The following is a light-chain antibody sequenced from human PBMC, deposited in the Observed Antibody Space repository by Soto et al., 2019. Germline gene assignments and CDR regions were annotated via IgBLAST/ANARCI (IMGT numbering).Light chain of an antibody. CDR3: CSYAGSHNLV. V-gene: IGLV2-23*02. CDR2: EVN. Sequence: QSALTQPASVSGSPGQSITISCTGTSSDVGTYNLVSWYQQRPGEAPKLVIYEVNKRPSGVSYRFSASKSGNTASLTISGLQTEDDAAYYCCSYAGSHNLVFGAGTKLTVL. CDR1: SSDVGTYNL. J-gene: IGLJ3*02.